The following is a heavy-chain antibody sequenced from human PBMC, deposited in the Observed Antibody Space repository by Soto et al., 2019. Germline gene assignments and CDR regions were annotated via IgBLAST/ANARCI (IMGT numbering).Heavy chain of an antibody. CDR2: ITNDGSST. J-gene: IGHJ2*01. CDR3: ARGMQGSRYFDL. Sequence: EVQLVESGGGLVQPGGSLRLSCAGSGFVFSSYWMHWVRQVPGKGLVWVSRITNDGSSTTYADSVNGRFTISRDHAKNTLYLQMNSLGAEDTAVYYCARGMQGSRYFDLWGRGTLVTVSS. CDR1: GFVFSSYW. V-gene: IGHV3-74*01.